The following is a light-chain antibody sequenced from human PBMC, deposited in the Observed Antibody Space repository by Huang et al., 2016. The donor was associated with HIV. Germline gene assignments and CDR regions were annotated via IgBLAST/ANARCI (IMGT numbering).Light chain of an antibody. J-gene: IGKJ2*01. CDR3: QQRSNWPYT. CDR2: DAS. CDR1: QSVSSY. Sequence: EIVLTQSPATLSLSPGERATLSCRASQSVSSYLAWYQQKPGKAPRLLIYDASNRATGIPARFSGSGSGTDFTLTISSLEPEDFAVYYCQQRSNWPYTFGQGTKLEIK. V-gene: IGKV3-11*01.